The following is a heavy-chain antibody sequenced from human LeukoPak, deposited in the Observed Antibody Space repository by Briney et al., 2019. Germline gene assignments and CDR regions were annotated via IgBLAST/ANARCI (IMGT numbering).Heavy chain of an antibody. J-gene: IGHJ5*02. V-gene: IGHV4-39*07. CDR2: IYYSGST. CDR3: ARDRWATLSWFDP. Sequence: PSETLSLTCTVSGGSISSSSYYWGWIRQPPGKGLEWIGSIYYSGSTYYNPSLKSRVTISVDTSKNQFSLKLSSVTAADTAVYYCARDRWATLSWFDPWGQGTLVTVSS. D-gene: IGHD5-12*01. CDR1: GGSISSSSYY.